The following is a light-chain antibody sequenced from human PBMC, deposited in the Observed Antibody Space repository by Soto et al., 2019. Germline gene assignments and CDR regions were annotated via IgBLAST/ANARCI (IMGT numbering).Light chain of an antibody. Sequence: DIVMTQSPATLSVSPGERATLSCRASQSVSSNLAWYQQKPGQAPRLLIYDASTRATGIPATFSGSGSGTDFTLTISGLQSEDFAVYYCQQYNNWPETFGQGTKV. CDR1: QSVSSN. CDR3: QQYNNWPET. J-gene: IGKJ1*01. V-gene: IGKV3-15*01. CDR2: DAS.